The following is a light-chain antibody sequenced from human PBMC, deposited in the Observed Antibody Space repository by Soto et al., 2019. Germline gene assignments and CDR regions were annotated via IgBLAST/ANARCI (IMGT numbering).Light chain of an antibody. Sequence: IVLTQSPGTLSLSPGERATLSCRASQSISHKYLAWYQQEPGQAPRLLIHGVSIRATGIPDRFSGSGSGKDFTLTISILEREDFAVYYCQLYSGSPWTFCQGTKVEIK. CDR1: QSISHKY. V-gene: IGKV3-20*01. CDR3: QLYSGSPWT. CDR2: GVS. J-gene: IGKJ1*01.